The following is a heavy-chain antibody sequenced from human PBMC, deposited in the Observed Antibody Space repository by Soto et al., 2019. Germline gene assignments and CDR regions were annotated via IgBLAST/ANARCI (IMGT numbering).Heavy chain of an antibody. J-gene: IGHJ6*02. CDR2: INHSGST. CDR1: GGPISSGGFY. Sequence: PSETLSLTCTVSGGPISSGGFYWSWIRQPPGKGLEWIGEINHSGSTNYNPSLKSRVTISVDTSKNQFSLKLSSVTAADTAVYYCARRKVNNWNYFRPSMDVRGQGTTLTVSS. V-gene: IGHV4-34*01. CDR3: ARRKVNNWNYFRPSMDV. D-gene: IGHD1-7*01.